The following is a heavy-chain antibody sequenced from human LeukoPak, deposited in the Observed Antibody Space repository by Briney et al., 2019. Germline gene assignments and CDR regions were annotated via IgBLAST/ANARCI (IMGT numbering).Heavy chain of an antibody. D-gene: IGHD3-22*01. CDR1: GGTFTSYG. CDR3: ARAPADSSGYPQGY. V-gene: IGHV1-18*01. J-gene: IGHJ4*02. CDR2: ISAHNGNT. Sequence: GASVKVSCKASGGTFTSYGISWVRQAPGQGLEWMGWISAHNGNTNYAQKVQGRVTMTTDTSTSTAYMELRSLRSDDTAVYYCARAPADSSGYPQGYWGQGTLVTVSS.